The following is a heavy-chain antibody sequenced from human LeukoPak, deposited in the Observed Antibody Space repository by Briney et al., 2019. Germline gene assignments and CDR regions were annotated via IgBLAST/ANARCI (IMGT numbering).Heavy chain of an antibody. CDR1: GFTFSSSA. V-gene: IGHV3-30-3*01. D-gene: IGHD5-18*01. Sequence: GGSLRLSCAASGFTFSSSAMHWVRQAPDKGLEWVAVISYDGSNKYYADSVKGRFTISRDNSKNTLYLQMNSLRAEDTAVYYCAKDSCSYGYSAYYFDYWGQGTLVTVSS. CDR3: AKDSCSYGYSAYYFDY. J-gene: IGHJ4*02. CDR2: ISYDGSNK.